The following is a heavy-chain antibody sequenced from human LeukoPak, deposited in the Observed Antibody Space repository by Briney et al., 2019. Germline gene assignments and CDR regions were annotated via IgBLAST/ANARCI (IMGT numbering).Heavy chain of an antibody. CDR1: GFALKSYS. Sequence: GGSLRLSCAGSGFALKSYSLSWVRQAPGKGLEWVSSISSTSAYIYYADSVRGRFTISRDNAKNSVYLQMNSLRAEDTAVYYCAVRYVDYWGRGALVTVSS. CDR3: AVRYVDY. CDR2: ISSTSAYI. J-gene: IGHJ4*02. V-gene: IGHV3-21*04. D-gene: IGHD1-14*01.